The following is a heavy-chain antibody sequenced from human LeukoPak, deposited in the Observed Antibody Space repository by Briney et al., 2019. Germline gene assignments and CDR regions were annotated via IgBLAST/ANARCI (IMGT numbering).Heavy chain of an antibody. CDR1: GYTFTSYY. J-gene: IGHJ4*02. CDR2: INPSGGST. Sequence: ASVKVSCKASGYTFTSYYMHWVRQAPGQGLEWMGIINPSGGSTSYAQKFQGRVTMTRDTSTSTAYMELSSLRSEDTAVYYCARDFGVAAAGPKTNPSLILDYWGQGTLVTVSS. D-gene: IGHD6-13*01. V-gene: IGHV1-46*01. CDR3: ARDFGVAAAGPKTNPSLILDY.